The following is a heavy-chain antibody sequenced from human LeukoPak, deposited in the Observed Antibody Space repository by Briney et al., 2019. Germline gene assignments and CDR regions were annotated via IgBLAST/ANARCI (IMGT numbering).Heavy chain of an antibody. D-gene: IGHD1-26*01. V-gene: IGHV1-2*04. Sequence: ASVKVSCKASGYTFADYFIHWVRQVPGQGLEWMGRINLNTGGAEYAPKFQGWVTMTRDTSISTAYVEVNRLISDDTAVYYRARDLTSTSNWEFDYWGQGTLVIVSS. J-gene: IGHJ4*02. CDR1: GYTFADYF. CDR2: INLNTGGA. CDR3: ARDLTSTSNWEFDY.